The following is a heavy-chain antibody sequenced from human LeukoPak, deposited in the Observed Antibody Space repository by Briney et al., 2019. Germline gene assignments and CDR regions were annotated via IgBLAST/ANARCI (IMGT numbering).Heavy chain of an antibody. CDR3: ARVKAAAGFRTYYYGMDV. V-gene: IGHV3-30-3*01. D-gene: IGHD6-13*01. Sequence: GGSLRLSCAASGFTFSSYAMSWVRQAPGKGLEWVAVISYDGSNKYYADSVKGRFTISRDNSKNTLYLQMNSLRAEDTAVYYCARVKAAAGFRTYYYGMDVWGQGTTVTVSS. J-gene: IGHJ6*02. CDR1: GFTFSSYA. CDR2: ISYDGSNK.